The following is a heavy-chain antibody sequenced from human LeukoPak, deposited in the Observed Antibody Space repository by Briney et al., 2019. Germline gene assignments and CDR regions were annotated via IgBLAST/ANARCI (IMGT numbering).Heavy chain of an antibody. CDR1: GGSISSGSHY. D-gene: IGHD1-26*01. CDR2: IYSSGNT. Sequence: SQTLSLTCTVSGGSISSGSHYWSWIRQPAGKRLEWIGRIYSSGNTNYNPSLKSRVTISLDTPKNQFSLNLSSVTAADTAVYYCAGEVGGSWFDPWGLGTLVTVSS. J-gene: IGHJ5*02. CDR3: AGEVGGSWFDP. V-gene: IGHV4-61*02.